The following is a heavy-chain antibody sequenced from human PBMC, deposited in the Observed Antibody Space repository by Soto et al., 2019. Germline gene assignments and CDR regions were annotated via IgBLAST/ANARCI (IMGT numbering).Heavy chain of an antibody. CDR1: GYTFTSYD. V-gene: IGHV1-8*01. CDR2: MNPNSGNT. Sequence: ASVKVSCKASGYTFTSYDINWVRQATGQGLEWMGWMNPNSGNTGYAQKFQGRVTMTRNTSISTAYMELSSLGSEDTAVYYCARAFRIAVAGRPGYYYYMDVWGKGTTVTVSS. CDR3: ARAFRIAVAGRPGYYYYMDV. J-gene: IGHJ6*03. D-gene: IGHD6-19*01.